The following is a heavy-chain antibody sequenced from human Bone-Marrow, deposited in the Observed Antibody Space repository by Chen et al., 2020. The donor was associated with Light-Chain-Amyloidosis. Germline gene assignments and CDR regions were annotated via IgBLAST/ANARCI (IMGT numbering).Heavy chain of an antibody. CDR2: IYPDDTDD. Sequence: EVQLEQSGPEVKKPGESLKISCKGSGYTFPNYWIGWVRQMPGKGLEWMGVIYPDDTDDRYGPAFAGQVTISADKSITTAYRQWRSLKASDTAMYYCARRRDGYNFDYWGQGTLVTVSS. D-gene: IGHD5-12*01. J-gene: IGHJ4*02. V-gene: IGHV5-51*01. CDR3: ARRRDGYNFDY. CDR1: GYTFPNYW.